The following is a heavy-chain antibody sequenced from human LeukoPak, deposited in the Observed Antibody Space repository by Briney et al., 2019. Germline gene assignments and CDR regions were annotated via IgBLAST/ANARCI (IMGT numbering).Heavy chain of an antibody. V-gene: IGHV4-30-4*08. J-gene: IGHJ3*02. Sequence: SQTLSLTCTVSGGSLSSGDYYWSWLRQPPGKGLEWIGYIYYSGSTYYNPSLKSRVTISVDTSKNRFSLKLSSVTAADTAVYYCATHSSGYDSGNDAFDIWGQGTMVTVSS. CDR2: IYYSGST. CDR1: GGSLSSGDYY. CDR3: ATHSSGYDSGNDAFDI. D-gene: IGHD3-22*01.